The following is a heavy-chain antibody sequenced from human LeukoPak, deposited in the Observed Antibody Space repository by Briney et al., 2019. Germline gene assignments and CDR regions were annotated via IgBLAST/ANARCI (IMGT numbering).Heavy chain of an antibody. CDR2: IIPIFGTA. D-gene: IGHD3-10*01. CDR3: ARAGGSGSYPYYYYYMDV. V-gene: IGHV1-69*05. Sequence: SVKVSCKASGGTFSSYAISWVRQAPGQGLEWMGRIIPIFGTANYAQRFQGRVTITTDESTSTAYMELSSLRSEDTAVYYCARAGGSGSYPYYYYYMDVWGKGTTVTVSS. J-gene: IGHJ6*03. CDR1: GGTFSSYA.